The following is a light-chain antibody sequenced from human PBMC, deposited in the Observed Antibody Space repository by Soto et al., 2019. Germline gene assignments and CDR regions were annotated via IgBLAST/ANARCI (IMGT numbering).Light chain of an antibody. Sequence: QSAPTQPASVSGSPGQSITISCTGSSSDVGGYSYVSWYQQHPGKAPKVLIYEVTKRPSGVSDRFSGSKSGNTASLTISGLQVEDEADYYCSSFTSSGTRVFGTGTQLTVL. V-gene: IGLV2-14*01. J-gene: IGLJ1*01. CDR1: SSDVGGYSY. CDR3: SSFTSSGTRV. CDR2: EVT.